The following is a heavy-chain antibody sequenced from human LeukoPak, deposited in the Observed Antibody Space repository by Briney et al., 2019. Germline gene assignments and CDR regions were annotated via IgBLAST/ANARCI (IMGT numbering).Heavy chain of an antibody. CDR3: TTDHRFRGVTQPGPGPYYYYGMDV. CDR2: IKSKTDGGTT. J-gene: IGHJ6*02. Sequence: PGGSLRLSCAASGFTFSSYAMHWVRQAPGKGLEWVGRIKSKTDGGTTDYAAPVKGRFTISRDDSKNTLYLQMNSLKTEDTAEYYCTTDHRFRGVTQPGPGPYYYYGMDVWGQGTTVTVSS. CDR1: GFTFSSYA. V-gene: IGHV3-15*01. D-gene: IGHD3-10*01.